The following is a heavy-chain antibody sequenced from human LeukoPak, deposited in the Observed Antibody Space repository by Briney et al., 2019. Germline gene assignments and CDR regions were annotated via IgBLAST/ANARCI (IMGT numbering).Heavy chain of an antibody. V-gene: IGHV3-30-3*01. CDR3: ARRQGYSCGRHFDY. CDR1: GFTFSSYA. D-gene: IGHD5-18*01. CDR2: ISYDGSNK. J-gene: IGHJ4*02. Sequence: GGSLRLSCAASGFTFSSYAMHWVRQAPGKGLEWVAVISYDGSNKYYADSVKGRFTISRDNSKNTLYLQMNSLRAEDTAVYYCARRQGYSCGRHFDYWGQGTLVTVSS.